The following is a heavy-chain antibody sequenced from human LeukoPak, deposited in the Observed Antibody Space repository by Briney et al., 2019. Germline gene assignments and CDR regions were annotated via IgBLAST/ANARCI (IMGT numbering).Heavy chain of an antibody. CDR1: GGSFSGYY. J-gene: IGHJ4*02. CDR3: ARRRTRDYYDSSGYYPSFDY. V-gene: IGHV4-34*01. Sequence: SETLSLTCAVYGGSFSGYYWSWIRQPPGKGLEWIGEINHSGSTNYNPSLKSRVTISVDTSKNQFSLKLSSVTAADTAVYYCARRRTRDYYDSSGYYPSFDYWGQGTLVTVSS. CDR2: INHSGST. D-gene: IGHD3-22*01.